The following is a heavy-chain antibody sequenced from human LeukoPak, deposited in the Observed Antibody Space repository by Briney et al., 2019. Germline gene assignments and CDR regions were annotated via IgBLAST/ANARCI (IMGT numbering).Heavy chain of an antibody. CDR2: IRYDGSNK. CDR3: AKEPCRPHPLCGPFTYYYYYMDV. V-gene: IGHV3-30*02. Sequence: TGGSLRLSCAASGFTFSSYGMHWVRQAPGKGLEWVAFIRYDGSNKYYADCVNGRFTISRDNSKYTLYLQMNSLRAEDTSVYYCAKEPCRPHPLCGPFTYYYYYMDVWGKGTTVTVSS. CDR1: GFTFSSYG. J-gene: IGHJ6*03. D-gene: IGHD2-21*01.